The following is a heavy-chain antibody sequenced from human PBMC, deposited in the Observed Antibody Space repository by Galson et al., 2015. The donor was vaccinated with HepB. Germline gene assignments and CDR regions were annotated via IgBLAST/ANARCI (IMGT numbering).Heavy chain of an antibody. D-gene: IGHD6-19*01. Sequence: SLRLSCAASGFTFSSYAMHWVRQAPGKGLEWVAVISYDGGNKYYADSVKGRFTISRDNSKNTLYLQMNSLRAEDTAVYYCARDYQWLVPGDYFDYWGQGTLVTVSS. V-gene: IGHV3-30*04. J-gene: IGHJ4*02. CDR3: ARDYQWLVPGDYFDY. CDR1: GFTFSSYA. CDR2: ISYDGGNK.